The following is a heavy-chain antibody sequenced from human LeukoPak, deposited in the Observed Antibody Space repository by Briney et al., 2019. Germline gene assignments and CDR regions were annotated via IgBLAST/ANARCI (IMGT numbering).Heavy chain of an antibody. CDR3: ARAAGDRRFDY. CDR2: INHSGST. V-gene: IGHV4-34*01. Sequence: SETLSLTCAVYGGSFSGYYWSWIRQPPGKGLEWIGEINHSGSTNYNPSLKSRVTISVDTSKNQFSLKLSSVTAAHTAVYYCARAAGDRRFDYWAQGTLVTVSS. J-gene: IGHJ4*02. D-gene: IGHD2-21*01. CDR1: GGSFSGYY.